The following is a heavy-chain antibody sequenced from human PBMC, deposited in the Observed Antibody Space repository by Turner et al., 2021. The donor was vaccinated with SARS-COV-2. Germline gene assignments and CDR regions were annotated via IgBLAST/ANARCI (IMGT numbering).Heavy chain of an antibody. CDR1: GFTFSSYG. CDR2: LWYDGSNK. D-gene: IGHD5-12*01. Sequence: QVQLVESGGGVVQPGRSLRLSCAASGFTFSSYGMHWVRQAPGKGLECVAVLWYDGSNKYYADSVKGRFTISRDNSKNTLYLQMNSLRAEDTAVYYCARDGGYSGYAYFDYWGQGTLVTVSS. V-gene: IGHV3-33*01. J-gene: IGHJ4*02. CDR3: ARDGGYSGYAYFDY.